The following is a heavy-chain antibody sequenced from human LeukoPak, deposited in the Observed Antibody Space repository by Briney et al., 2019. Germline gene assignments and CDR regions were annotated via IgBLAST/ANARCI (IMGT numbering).Heavy chain of an antibody. CDR3: AREEAGLQYFQH. J-gene: IGHJ1*01. Sequence: PSQTLSLTCAVSGGSISSGGYSWSWIRQPPGKGLEWIGYIYHSGSTYYNPSLKSRVTISVVRSKNQFSLKLSSVTAADTAVYYCAREEAGLQYFQHWGQGTRVTVSS. CDR2: IYHSGST. D-gene: IGHD3-16*01. CDR1: GGSISSGGYS. V-gene: IGHV4-30-2*01.